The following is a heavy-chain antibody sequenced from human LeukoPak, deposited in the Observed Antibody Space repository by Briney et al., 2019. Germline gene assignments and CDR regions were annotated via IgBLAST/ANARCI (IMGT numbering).Heavy chain of an antibody. V-gene: IGHV1-69*10. J-gene: IGHJ5*02. D-gene: IGHD4-11*01. CDR1: GYTFTGYY. CDR3: AREDSNYVSWFDP. CDR2: IIPILGIA. Sequence: ASVKVSCKASGYTFTGYYMHWVRQAPGQGLEWMGWIIPILGIANYAQKFQGRVTITADKSTSTAYMELSSLRSEDTAVYYCAREDSNYVSWFDPWGQGTLVTVSS.